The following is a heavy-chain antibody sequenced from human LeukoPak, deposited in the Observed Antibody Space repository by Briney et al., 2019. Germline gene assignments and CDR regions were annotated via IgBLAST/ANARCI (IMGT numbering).Heavy chain of an antibody. Sequence: ASVKVSCKASGYTFTGYYMHWVRQAPGQGLEWMGWINPNSGGTNYAQKFQGRVTMTRDTSISTAYMELSRLRSDDTAVYYCARDAVVVVVPDAMGHCWGQGTLVTVSS. CDR3: ARDAVVVVVPDAMGHC. V-gene: IGHV1-2*02. CDR2: INPNSGGT. D-gene: IGHD2-2*01. J-gene: IGHJ4*02. CDR1: GYTFTGYY.